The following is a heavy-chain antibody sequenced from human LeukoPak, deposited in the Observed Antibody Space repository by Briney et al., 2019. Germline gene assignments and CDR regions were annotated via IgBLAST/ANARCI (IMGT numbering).Heavy chain of an antibody. V-gene: IGHV3-74*01. J-gene: IGHJ4*02. D-gene: IGHD3-22*01. Sequence: GGSLRLSCAASGFTFNIYWMHWVRQAPGKGLVWVSRINSDGTGTTYADSVKGRFTISRDNAKNTLYLQMNSLRAEDTAVYYFARVEVDYYDSSGAIDYWGQGTLVTVSS. CDR2: INSDGTGT. CDR1: GFTFNIYW. CDR3: ARVEVDYYDSSGAIDY.